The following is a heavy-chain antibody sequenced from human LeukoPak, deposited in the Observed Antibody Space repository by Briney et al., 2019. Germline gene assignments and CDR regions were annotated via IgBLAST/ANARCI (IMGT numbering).Heavy chain of an antibody. CDR2: IYHSGST. CDR1: GGSISSSNW. Sequence: KPSETLSLTCAVSGGSISSSNWWSWVRQPPGKGLEWIGEIYHSGSTNYNTSLKSRVTISVDKSKNQFSLKLSSVTAADTAVYYCASYGSGSYRGAFDIWGQGTMVTVSS. D-gene: IGHD3-10*01. J-gene: IGHJ3*02. V-gene: IGHV4-4*02. CDR3: ASYGSGSYRGAFDI.